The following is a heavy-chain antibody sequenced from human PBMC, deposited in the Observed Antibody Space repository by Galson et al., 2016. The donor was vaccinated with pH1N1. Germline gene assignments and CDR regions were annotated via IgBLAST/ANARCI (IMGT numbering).Heavy chain of an antibody. J-gene: IGHJ3*02. CDR3: ARQNDYGDYRGDAFDI. CDR1: GYRFPSSW. Sequence: SGAEVKKPGESLKISCKGSGYRFPSSWIGWVRQMPGKGLEWMGIIYLGGSLIRYRPSFQGQVTISADKSVNIVYLEWVSLKASDTAMYYCARQNDYGDYRGDAFDIWGQGTMVTVSP. V-gene: IGHV5-51*01. CDR2: IYLGGSLI. D-gene: IGHD4-17*01.